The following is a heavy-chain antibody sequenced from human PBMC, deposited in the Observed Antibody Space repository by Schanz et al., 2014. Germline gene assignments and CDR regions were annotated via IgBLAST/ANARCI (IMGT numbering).Heavy chain of an antibody. V-gene: IGHV4-34*01. CDR3: ELITLDRGVRNDY. CDR2: INHSGGT. D-gene: IGHD3-10*01. CDR1: GGSSSDCY. Sequence: QVQLQQWGAGLLKASETLSLTCAVYGGSSSDCYWSWIRQPPGKGLEWIGEINHSGGTNYNPSLKSRITRAGDTSKTQFSLNLPSVAAADTAVYYCELITLDRGVRNDYWGQGTLVSVSS. J-gene: IGHJ4*02.